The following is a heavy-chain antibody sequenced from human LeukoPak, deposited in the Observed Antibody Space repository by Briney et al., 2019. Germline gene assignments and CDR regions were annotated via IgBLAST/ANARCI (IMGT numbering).Heavy chain of an antibody. D-gene: IGHD6-6*01. J-gene: IGHJ4*02. Sequence: PGGSLRLSCAASGFTFSSYSMNWVRQAPGKGLEWVSSISSSSSYIYYADSVKGRFTTSRDNAKNSLYLQMNSLRAEDTAVYYCAFEYSSSSAGFDYWGQGTLVTVSS. V-gene: IGHV3-21*01. CDR3: AFEYSSSSAGFDY. CDR2: ISSSSSYI. CDR1: GFTFSSYS.